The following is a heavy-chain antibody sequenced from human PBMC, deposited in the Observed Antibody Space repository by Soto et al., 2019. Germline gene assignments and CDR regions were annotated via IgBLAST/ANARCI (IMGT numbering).Heavy chain of an antibody. J-gene: IGHJ4*02. D-gene: IGHD1-26*01. V-gene: IGHV3-7*03. CDR1: RFTFSSYS. Sequence: PGGSLRVSCGSSRFTFSSYSMRWVRHSPGRGLEWVSNIKQACSEKEYVDSVQGRFTISRDNAKNSLYLQMNSLRAEDTAVYYCARAHWDLDYWGQGTLVTVSS. CDR2: IKQACSEK. CDR3: ARAHWDLDY.